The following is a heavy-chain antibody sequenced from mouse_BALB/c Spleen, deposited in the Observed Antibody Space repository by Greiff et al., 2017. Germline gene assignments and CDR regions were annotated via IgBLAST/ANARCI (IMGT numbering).Heavy chain of an antibody. CDR2: IDPANGNT. D-gene: IGHD1-1*01. J-gene: IGHJ2*01. Sequence: VHVKQSGAELVKPGASVKLSCTASGFNIKDTYMHWVKQRPEQGLEWIGRIDPANGNTKYDPKFQGKATITADTSSNTAYLQLSSLTSEDTAVYYRARGGYYGSSYLIDYWGQGTTLTVSS. CDR3: ARGGYYGSSYLIDY. V-gene: IGHV14-3*02. CDR1: GFNIKDTY.